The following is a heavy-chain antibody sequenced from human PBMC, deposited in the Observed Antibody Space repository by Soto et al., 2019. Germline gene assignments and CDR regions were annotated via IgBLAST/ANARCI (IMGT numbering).Heavy chain of an antibody. CDR1: GFTFDDYA. CDR3: AKGPYSGIPGPFDY. CDR2: ISWNSGSI. Sequence: SLRLSCAASGFTFDDYAMHWVRQAPGKGLEWVSGISWNSGSIGYADSVKGRFTISRDNAKNSLYLQMNSLRAEDTALYYCAKGPYSGIPGPFDYWGQGTLVTVSS. J-gene: IGHJ4*02. V-gene: IGHV3-9*01. D-gene: IGHD1-26*01.